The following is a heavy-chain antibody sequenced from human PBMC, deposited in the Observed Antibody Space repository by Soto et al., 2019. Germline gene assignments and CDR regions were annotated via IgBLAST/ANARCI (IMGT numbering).Heavy chain of an antibody. CDR1: GGSISSSSYY. CDR3: ASSSGSYYSVFGFDY. CDR2: IYYSGST. D-gene: IGHD3-10*01. J-gene: IGHJ4*02. Sequence: KASETLSLTCTVSGGSISSSSYYWGWIRQPPGKGLEWIGSIYYSGSTYYNPSLKSRVTISVDTSKNQFSLKLSSVTAADTAVYYCASSSGSYYSVFGFDYWGQGTLVTVSS. V-gene: IGHV4-39*01.